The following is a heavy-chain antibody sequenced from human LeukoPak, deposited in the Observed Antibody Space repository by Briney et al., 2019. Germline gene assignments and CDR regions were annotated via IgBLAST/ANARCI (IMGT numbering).Heavy chain of an antibody. CDR2: INPNSGGT. V-gene: IGHV1-2*06. CDR3: AKCGDFIAASYNWFDP. D-gene: IGHD6-13*01. Sequence: GASVKVSCKASGYTFTYYYMHWVRHAPGQGLEWMGRINPNSGGTKYAQKFQGRVTMTRDTSISTAYMELNRRTSDDTAVYYCAKCGDFIAASYNWFDPWGPGTLVTVSS. CDR1: GYTFTYYY. J-gene: IGHJ5*02.